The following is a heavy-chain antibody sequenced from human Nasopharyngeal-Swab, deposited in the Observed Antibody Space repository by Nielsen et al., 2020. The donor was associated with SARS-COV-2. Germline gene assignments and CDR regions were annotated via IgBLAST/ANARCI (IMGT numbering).Heavy chain of an antibody. V-gene: IGHV5-51*01. CDR2: IYPGDSDT. Sequence: GESLKISCKGSGYSFTAYWIGWVRQMPGKGLEWMGIIYPGDSDTRYSPSFQGQVTISADKSISTAYLQWSSLKASDTAIYYCARHLFPRGDYYGMDVWGKGTTVTVSS. J-gene: IGHJ6*04. CDR1: GYSFTAYW. D-gene: IGHD2-15*01. CDR3: ARHLFPRGDYYGMDV.